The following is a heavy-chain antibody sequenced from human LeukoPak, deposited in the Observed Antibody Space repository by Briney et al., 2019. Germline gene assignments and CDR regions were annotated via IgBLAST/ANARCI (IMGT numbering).Heavy chain of an antibody. CDR1: GYTFTDYY. V-gene: IGHV1-69-2*01. D-gene: IGHD2-2*01. CDR2: VDPEDGET. Sequence: AASVKISCKVSGYTFTDYYMHWMQQAPGKGLEWIGLVDPEDGETIYAEKFQGRVTITADTSTDTAYMELRSLRSDDTAVYYCARDSYCSSTSCPYDAFDIWGQGTMVTVSS. CDR3: ARDSYCSSTSCPYDAFDI. J-gene: IGHJ3*02.